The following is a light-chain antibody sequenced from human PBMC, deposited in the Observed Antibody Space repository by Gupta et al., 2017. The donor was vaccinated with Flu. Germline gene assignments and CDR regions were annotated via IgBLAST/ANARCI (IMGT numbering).Light chain of an antibody. CDR2: LGS. V-gene: IGKV2-28*01. CDR3: RQSLQSPHT. Sequence: IVLTQYPLSLPVTPGEPASISCRSIPILLHRNGFNYLDWYLLNPVLPPQLLLYLGSNRASGVPDRISGSGSGTEFTLRISRVEAEDVGVYYCRQSLQSPHTFGEGTKVEIK. J-gene: IGKJ2*01. CDR1: PILLHRNGFNY.